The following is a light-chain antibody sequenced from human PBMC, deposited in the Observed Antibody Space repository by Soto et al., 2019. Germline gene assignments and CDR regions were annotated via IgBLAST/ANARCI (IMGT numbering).Light chain of an antibody. CDR2: DAS. CDR1: HTISSSY. Sequence: EIGLTQSPGTLSLSPGERATLSCRASHTISSSYLAWYQQKPCQAPRLLIYDASNRATGIPARFSGSGSGTDFTLTISSLEPEDFAVYYCQQRSNWHPWTFGQGTKVDIK. CDR3: QQRSNWHPWT. J-gene: IGKJ1*01. V-gene: IGKV3D-20*02.